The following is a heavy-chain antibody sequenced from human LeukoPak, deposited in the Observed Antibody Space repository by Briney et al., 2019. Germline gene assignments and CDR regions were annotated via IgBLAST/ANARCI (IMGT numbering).Heavy chain of an antibody. J-gene: IGHJ5*02. CDR3: ARANGSGTGDWFDP. Sequence: SETLSLTCTVSGGSISSGGYYWSWIRQHPGKGLEWIGYIYYSGSTYYNPSLKSRVTISVDTSKNQFSLKLSSVTAADTAVYYCARANGSGTGDWFDPWGQGTLVTVSS. CDR2: IYYSGST. CDR1: GGSISSGGYY. D-gene: IGHD3-10*01. V-gene: IGHV4-31*03.